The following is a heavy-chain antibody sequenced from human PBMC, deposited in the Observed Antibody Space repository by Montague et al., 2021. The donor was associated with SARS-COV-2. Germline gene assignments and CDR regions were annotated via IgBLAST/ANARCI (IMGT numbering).Heavy chain of an antibody. J-gene: IGHJ4*02. D-gene: IGHD3-22*01. CDR3: ARGRQHFNMIVVVMTGGEYYFDY. Sequence: SETLSLTCAVYGGSFSDYFWTWIRQPPGKGLEWIGEINHRGTSNYNPSLKSRVSISVETSKNQFSLYLGSVTAADTAVYYCARGRQHFNMIVVVMTGGEYYFDYWGQGTLVTVSS. V-gene: IGHV4-34*01. CDR1: GGSFSDYF. CDR2: INHRGTS.